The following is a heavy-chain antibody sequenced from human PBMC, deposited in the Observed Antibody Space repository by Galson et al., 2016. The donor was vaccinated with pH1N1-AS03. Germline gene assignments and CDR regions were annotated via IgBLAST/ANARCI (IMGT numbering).Heavy chain of an antibody. CDR1: GYIFTGFY. CDR3: ARDPRGPCSSATCATTYYFGMDV. Sequence: SVKVSCKASGYIFTGFYVHWVLQAPGQGLEWMGWINPNNGVTNYAQKFQAWVTMTGDTSISTAYLELYGLKSDDTAVYYCARDPRGPCSSATCATTYYFGMDVWGQGTTVIVSS. D-gene: IGHD2/OR15-2a*01. V-gene: IGHV1-2*04. J-gene: IGHJ6*02. CDR2: INPNNGVT.